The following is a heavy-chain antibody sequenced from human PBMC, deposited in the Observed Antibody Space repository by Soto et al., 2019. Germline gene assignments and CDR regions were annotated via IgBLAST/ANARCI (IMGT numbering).Heavy chain of an antibody. V-gene: IGHV3-30*18. CDR2: ISYDGSSE. CDR1: GFTFRIYG. J-gene: IGHJ6*02. Sequence: QVLLVESGGGVVQPGRSLRLSCAASGFTFRIYGIHWVRQAPGKGLEWVAVISYDGSSEYYADSGKGRFTISRNNVKGTIYLQINSLRAEDTAMYYCAKDAQKPPRYYYAMDVWGHGTTVAVSS. CDR3: AKDAQKPPRYYYAMDV.